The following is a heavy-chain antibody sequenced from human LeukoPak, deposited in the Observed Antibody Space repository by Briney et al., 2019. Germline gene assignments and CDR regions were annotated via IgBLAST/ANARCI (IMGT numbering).Heavy chain of an antibody. CDR2: INTHTGNP. CDR3: AREAVAGPLGYYYYYMDV. V-gene: IGHV7-4-1*02. J-gene: IGHJ6*03. Sequence: ASVKVSCKASGYTFTSYAMNWVRQAPGQGLEWMGWINTHTGNPTYAQGFTGRFVFSLDTSVSTAYLQISSLKAEDTAVYYCAREAVAGPLGYYYYYMDVWGKGTTVTVSS. CDR1: GYTFTSYA. D-gene: IGHD6-19*01.